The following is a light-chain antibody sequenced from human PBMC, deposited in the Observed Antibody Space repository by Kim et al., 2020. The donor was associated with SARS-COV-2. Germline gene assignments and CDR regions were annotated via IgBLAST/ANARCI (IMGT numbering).Light chain of an antibody. CDR1: QSVSSNY. CDR3: QQYGRAPIT. J-gene: IGKJ5*01. CDR2: GAS. Sequence: FPGERATLPGRASQSVSSNYLAWYQQKPGQAPRLLISGASSRATGIPGRLSGSGSGTDFTLTISRLEPEDFVVYYCQQYGRAPITFGQGTRLEIK. V-gene: IGKV3-20*01.